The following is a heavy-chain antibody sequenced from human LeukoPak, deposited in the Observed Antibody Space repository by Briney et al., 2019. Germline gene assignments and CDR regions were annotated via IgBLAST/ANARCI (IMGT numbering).Heavy chain of an antibody. Sequence: VGSLRLSCAASGFTFSSYEMNWVRQAPGKGLEWGSYISSSGSTTYYADSVKGRFTISRDNGKNSGVLEMNRLRGEDTAVYYCVRGGGAFDLWGQGTLVTVSS. CDR1: GFTFSSYE. CDR2: ISSSGSTT. J-gene: IGHJ5*02. D-gene: IGHD4-17*01. V-gene: IGHV3-48*03. CDR3: VRGGGAFDL.